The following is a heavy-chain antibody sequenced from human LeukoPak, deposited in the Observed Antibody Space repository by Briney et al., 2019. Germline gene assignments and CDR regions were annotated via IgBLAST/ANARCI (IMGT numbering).Heavy chain of an antibody. CDR3: ARGELATTPDY. Sequence: PSETLSLTCTVSGGSISSYYWSWIRQPPGKGLEWIGYIYYSGSTNYNPSLKSRVTISVDTSKNQFSLKLSSVTAADTAVYYCARGELATTPDYWGQGTLVTVSS. CDR1: GGSISSYY. D-gene: IGHD1-26*01. CDR2: IYYSGST. V-gene: IGHV4-59*01. J-gene: IGHJ4*02.